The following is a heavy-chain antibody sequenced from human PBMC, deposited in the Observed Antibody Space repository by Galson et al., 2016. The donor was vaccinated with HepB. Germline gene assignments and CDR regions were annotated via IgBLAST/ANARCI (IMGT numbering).Heavy chain of an antibody. J-gene: IGHJ4*02. V-gene: IGHV3-30-3*01. CDR3: ARDLLGSVITRSFIDY. D-gene: IGHD1-14*01. Sequence: SLRLSCAASGFTFDTHALHWVRQAPGKGLQWVAVISYNGHNKFYADSVKGRFTISRDDSKNTVHLQMDSLRVEDTAVYYCARDLLGSVITRSFIDYWGQGTLVTVSS. CDR1: GFTFDTHA. CDR2: ISYNGHNK.